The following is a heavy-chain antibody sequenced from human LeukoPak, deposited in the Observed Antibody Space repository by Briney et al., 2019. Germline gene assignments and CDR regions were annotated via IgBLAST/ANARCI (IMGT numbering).Heavy chain of an antibody. CDR2: ISYDASNN. D-gene: IGHD3-10*01. CDR1: GFTLSSYG. CDR3: AKDRLWFGELMGYYYGMDV. V-gene: IGHV3-30*18. J-gene: IGHJ6*02. Sequence: GGSLRLSCAAYGFTLSSYGMQWVRQAPGKGLEWVAVISYDASNNFYADSLNVRFTLSRDNSNNTLSLQMNSLRAEDTAVYYCAKDRLWFGELMGYYYGMDVWGQGTTVTVSS.